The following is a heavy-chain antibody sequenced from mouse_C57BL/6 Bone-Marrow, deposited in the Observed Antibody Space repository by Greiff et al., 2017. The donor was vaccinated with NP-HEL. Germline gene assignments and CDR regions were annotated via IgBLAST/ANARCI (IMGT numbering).Heavy chain of an antibody. J-gene: IGHJ3*01. Sequence: VQLQQPGAELVKPGASVKLSCKASGYTFTSYWMHWVKQRPGQGLEWIGMIHPNSGSTNYNEKFKSKATLTVDTASSTAYMQLSSLTSEDSAVYYCARDALLGFAYWGQGTLVTVSA. CDR2: IHPNSGST. D-gene: IGHD2-10*01. CDR3: ARDALLGFAY. V-gene: IGHV1-64*01. CDR1: GYTFTSYW.